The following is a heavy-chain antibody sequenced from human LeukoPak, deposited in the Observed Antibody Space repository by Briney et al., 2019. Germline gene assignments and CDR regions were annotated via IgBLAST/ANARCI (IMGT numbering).Heavy chain of an antibody. D-gene: IGHD6-25*01. Sequence: GGSLRLSCAASGFTFSSYWMSWVRQAPGKGLEWVANIKQDGSEKYHVDSVKGRFTISRDNAKNSLYLQMNSLRAEDTAVYYCARNLASGAFDIWGQGTMVTVSS. V-gene: IGHV3-7*01. CDR2: IKQDGSEK. CDR3: ARNLASGAFDI. J-gene: IGHJ3*02. CDR1: GFTFSSYW.